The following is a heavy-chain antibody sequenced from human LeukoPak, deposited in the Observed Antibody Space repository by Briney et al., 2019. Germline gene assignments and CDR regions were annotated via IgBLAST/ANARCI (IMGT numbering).Heavy chain of an antibody. CDR1: GFTFSGSA. Sequence: GGSLRLSCAASGFTFSGSAIHWVRQASGKGLEWVGRIRSKVNNYATEYAASVRGRFTLSRDDSKNTAYLQINSLKTEDTAIYYCASRVYGDSLYDAFDIWGQGALVTVSS. J-gene: IGHJ3*02. D-gene: IGHD4-17*01. CDR2: IRSKVNNYAT. V-gene: IGHV3-73*01. CDR3: ASRVYGDSLYDAFDI.